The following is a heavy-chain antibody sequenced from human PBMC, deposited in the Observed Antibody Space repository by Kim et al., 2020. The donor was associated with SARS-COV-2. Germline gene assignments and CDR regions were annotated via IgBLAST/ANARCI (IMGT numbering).Heavy chain of an antibody. Sequence: AQKFQGRVTITADESTSTAYMELSSLRSEDTAVYYCARDDDYYDSSGYFSWGQGTLVTVSS. D-gene: IGHD3-22*01. J-gene: IGHJ4*02. V-gene: IGHV1-69*01. CDR3: ARDDDYYDSSGYFS.